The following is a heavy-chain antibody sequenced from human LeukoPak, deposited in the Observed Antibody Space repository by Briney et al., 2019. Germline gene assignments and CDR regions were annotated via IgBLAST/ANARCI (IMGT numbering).Heavy chain of an antibody. J-gene: IGHJ6*03. Sequence: SETLSLTCTVSGGSISSYYWSRIRQPPGKGLEWIGYIYYSGSTNYNPSLKSRVTISVDTSKNQFSLKLSSVTAADTAIYYCARASGSSGHYYYYMDVWGKGTTVTVSS. CDR1: GGSISSYY. D-gene: IGHD6-19*01. V-gene: IGHV4-59*01. CDR3: ARASGSSGHYYYYMDV. CDR2: IYYSGST.